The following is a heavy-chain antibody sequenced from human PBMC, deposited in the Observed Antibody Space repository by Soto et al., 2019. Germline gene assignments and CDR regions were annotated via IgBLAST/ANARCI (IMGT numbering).Heavy chain of an antibody. CDR3: ASEGALEWLFYYYYSMDV. CDR1: GFTFSSYA. Sequence: SGGSLRLSCAASGFTFSSYAMHWVRQAPGKGLEWVAVISYDGSNRYYADSVKGRFTISRDNSKNTLYLQMNSLRAEDTAVYYCASEGALEWLFYYYYSMDVWGQGTTVTVSS. V-gene: IGHV3-30-3*01. J-gene: IGHJ6*02. CDR2: ISYDGSNR. D-gene: IGHD3-3*01.